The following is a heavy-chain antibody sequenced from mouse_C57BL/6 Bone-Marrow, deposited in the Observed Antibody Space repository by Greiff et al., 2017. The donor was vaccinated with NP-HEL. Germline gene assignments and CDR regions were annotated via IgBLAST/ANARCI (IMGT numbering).Heavy chain of an antibody. J-gene: IGHJ3*01. CDR1: GYTFTSYW. D-gene: IGHD4-1*01. CDR2: IDPSDSYT. Sequence: QVQLQQPGAELVKPGASVKLSCKASGYTFTSYWMQWVKQRPGQGLEWIGEIDPSDSYTNYNQKFKGKATLTVDTSSSTAYMQLSSLTSEDSAVYYCARGSPGTWFAYWGQGTLVTVSA. CDR3: ARGSPGTWFAY. V-gene: IGHV1-50*01.